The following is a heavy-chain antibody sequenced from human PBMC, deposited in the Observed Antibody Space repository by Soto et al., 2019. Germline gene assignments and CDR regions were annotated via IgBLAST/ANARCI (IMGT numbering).Heavy chain of an antibody. CDR1: GFTFSTYG. CDR2: ISYDGSDK. Sequence: PGGSLRLSCAASGFTFSTYGMHWVRQAPGKGLEWVAVISYDGSDKFYADSVKGRFTISRDNSKNTLYVQMNSLRAEDTAVYYCAKDGGGYSYGPSFGFDYWGQGTLVTVSS. CDR3: AKDGGGYSYGPSFGFDY. J-gene: IGHJ4*02. V-gene: IGHV3-30*18. D-gene: IGHD5-18*01.